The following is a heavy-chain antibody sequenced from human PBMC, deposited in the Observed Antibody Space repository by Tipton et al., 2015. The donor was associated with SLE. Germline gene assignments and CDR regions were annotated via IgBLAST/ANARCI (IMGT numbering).Heavy chain of an antibody. J-gene: IGHJ4*02. CDR1: GGSINSYY. CDR3: ARHGRGSAFFDY. V-gene: IGHV4-39*07. CDR2: IYYSGRT. D-gene: IGHD2-2*01. Sequence: TLSLTCTVSGGSINSYYWGWIRQPPGKGLEWIGSIYYSGRTYYNPSLKSRVTVSVDTSKNQFSLKLSSVTAADTAVYYCARHGRGSAFFDYWGQGTLVTVSS.